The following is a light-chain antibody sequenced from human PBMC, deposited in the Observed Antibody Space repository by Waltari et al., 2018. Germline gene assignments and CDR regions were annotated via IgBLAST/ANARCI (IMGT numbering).Light chain of an antibody. Sequence: SSELTQDPAVSVALGQTVRITCQGDSLRSCYATLYQQKARQGPMLVMYGKYNRPSGIPDRFSGSTSGNTASLTITGAQAEDEADYYCHCRDTSGTHWVFGGGTKLTVL. CDR2: GKY. CDR1: SLRSCY. V-gene: IGLV3-19*01. CDR3: HCRDTSGTHWV. J-gene: IGLJ3*02.